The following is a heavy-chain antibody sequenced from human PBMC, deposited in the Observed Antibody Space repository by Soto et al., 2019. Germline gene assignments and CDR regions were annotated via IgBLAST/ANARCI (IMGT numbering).Heavy chain of an antibody. CDR1: GGSISSGGYY. Sequence: SETLSLTCTVSGGSISSGGYYWSWIRQHPGKGLEWIGYIYYSGSTYYNPSLKSRVTISVDTSKNQFPLKLSSVTAADTAVYYCVRDAMGLGSGSPHWFDPWGQGTLVTVSS. CDR3: VRDAMGLGSGSPHWFDP. CDR2: IYYSGST. D-gene: IGHD3-10*01. J-gene: IGHJ5*02. V-gene: IGHV4-31*03.